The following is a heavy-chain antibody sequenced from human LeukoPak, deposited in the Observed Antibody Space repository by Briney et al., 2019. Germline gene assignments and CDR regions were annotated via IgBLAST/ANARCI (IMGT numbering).Heavy chain of an antibody. Sequence: ASVKVSCKASGYTFTSYYMHWVRQAPGQGLEWMGIINPSGGSTSYAQEFQRRVTMTRDTSTSTVYMELSSLRSADTAVYYCASDRTRPKLLRFGELTRGYFDYWGQGTLVTVSS. CDR2: INPSGGST. J-gene: IGHJ4*02. V-gene: IGHV1-46*01. CDR3: ASDRTRPKLLRFGELTRGYFDY. D-gene: IGHD3-10*01. CDR1: GYTFTSYY.